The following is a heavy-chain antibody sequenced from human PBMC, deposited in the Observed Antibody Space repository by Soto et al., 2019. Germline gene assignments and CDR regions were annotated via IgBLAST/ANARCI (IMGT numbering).Heavy chain of an antibody. CDR2: IYHSGST. Sequence: SETLSLTCAVSGGSISSNNWWAWVRQPPGKGLEWIGEIYHSGSTDYIPALKSRVTISADQSNNVFSLRLTSVTAADTAMYYCVHHGGVPHYHDVWGQGVLVTVSS. D-gene: IGHD2-8*01. J-gene: IGHJ4*02. V-gene: IGHV4-4*02. CDR1: GGSISSNNW. CDR3: VHHGGVPHYHDV.